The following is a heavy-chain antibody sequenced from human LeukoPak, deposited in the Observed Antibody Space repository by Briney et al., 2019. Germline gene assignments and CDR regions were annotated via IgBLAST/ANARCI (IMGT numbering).Heavy chain of an antibody. D-gene: IGHD3-22*01. CDR2: IKPDGSEK. CDR3: ARLRNYDSSGYYFEIDY. J-gene: IGHJ4*02. CDR1: GFTFSTYW. V-gene: IGHV3-7*03. Sequence: QPGGSLRLSCAASGFTFSTYWMTWVRQSPGKGLEWVANIKPDGSEKYFVDSVKGRFTISRDNAKNSLYLQMNSLRAEDTAFYYCARLRNYDSSGYYFEIDYWGQGTLVTVSS.